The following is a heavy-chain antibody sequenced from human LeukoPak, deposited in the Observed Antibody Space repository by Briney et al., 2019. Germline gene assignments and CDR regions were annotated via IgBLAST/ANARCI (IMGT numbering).Heavy chain of an antibody. CDR3: ARVPKARAFDI. CDR2: INHSGST. D-gene: IGHD6-6*01. V-gene: IGHV4-34*01. J-gene: IGHJ3*02. Sequence: SETLSLTCAVYGGSFSGYYWSWIRQPPGKGLEWIGEINHSGSTNYNPSLKSRVTISVDTSKNQFSLKLSSVTAADTAVYYCARVPKARAFDIWGQGTMVTVSS. CDR1: GGSFSGYY.